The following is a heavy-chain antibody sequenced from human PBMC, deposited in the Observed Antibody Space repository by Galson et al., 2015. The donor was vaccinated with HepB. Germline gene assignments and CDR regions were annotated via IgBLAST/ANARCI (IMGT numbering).Heavy chain of an antibody. CDR3: TRVGDPYEFWSALDY. CDR2: IWYDGSNK. V-gene: IGHV3-33*07. Sequence: SLRLSCAASGFTFSRRGMNWVRQAPGKGLEWVATIWYDGSNKYYADSVKGRFTISRDNSKNTLSLQMNSLRAEDTAVYYCTRVGDPYEFWSALDYWGQGTLVTVPS. J-gene: IGHJ4*02. CDR1: GFTFSRRG. D-gene: IGHD3-3*01.